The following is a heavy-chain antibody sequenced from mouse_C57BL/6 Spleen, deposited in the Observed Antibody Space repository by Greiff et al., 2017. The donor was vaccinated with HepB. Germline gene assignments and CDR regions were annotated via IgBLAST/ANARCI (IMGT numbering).Heavy chain of an antibody. CDR1: GYTFTSYG. CDR3: ARGSNYAMDY. J-gene: IGHJ4*01. V-gene: IGHV1-81*01. CDR2: IYPRSGNT. Sequence: QVQLQQSGAELARPGASVKVSCKASGYTFTSYGISWVKQRTGQGLEWIGEIYPRSGNTYYNEKFKGKATLTADKSSSTAYMELRSLTSEDSAVYFCARGSNYAMDYWGQGTSVTVSS. D-gene: IGHD1-1*01.